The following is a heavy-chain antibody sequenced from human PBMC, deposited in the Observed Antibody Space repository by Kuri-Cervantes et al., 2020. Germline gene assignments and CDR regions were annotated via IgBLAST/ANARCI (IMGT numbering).Heavy chain of an antibody. V-gene: IGHV4-31*03. Sequence: SETLSLTCTVSGGSISSGGYYWSWIRQHPGKGLEWIGYIYYSGGTYYNPSLKSRVTISVDTSKNQFSLKLSSVTAADTAVYYCARDNGWELLPGYFDYWGQGTLVTVSS. D-gene: IGHD1-26*01. CDR2: IYYSGGT. CDR1: GGSISSGGYY. J-gene: IGHJ4*02. CDR3: ARDNGWELLPGYFDY.